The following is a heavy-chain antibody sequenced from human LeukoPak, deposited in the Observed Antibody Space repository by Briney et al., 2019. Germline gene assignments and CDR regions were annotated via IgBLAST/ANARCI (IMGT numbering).Heavy chain of an antibody. CDR2: ISSGSSYT. V-gene: IGHV3-11*05. CDR3: ARVSRGRGYFDY. D-gene: IGHD3-10*01. Sequence: GGSLRLSCAVSGLTFSDYYMSWIRQAPGKGLEWVSYISSGSSYTNYADSVKGRFTISRDNAKNSLYLQMNSLRAEDTGVYYCARVSRGRGYFDYWGQGTLVTVSS. J-gene: IGHJ4*02. CDR1: GLTFSDYY.